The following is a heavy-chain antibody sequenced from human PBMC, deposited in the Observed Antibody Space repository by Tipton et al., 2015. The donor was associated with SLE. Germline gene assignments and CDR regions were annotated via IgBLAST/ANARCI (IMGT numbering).Heavy chain of an antibody. D-gene: IGHD2-2*01. V-gene: IGHV4-39*07. Sequence: TLSLTCTVSGGPIRSSSSHWGWIRQPPGKGLEWIGSISNSGRTAYNPSLKTRVAISLDSSKNQFSLRLSSVTAADTAVYYCARAYCSSSSCQRAECFQHWGQGTLVTVSS. CDR1: GGPIRSSSSH. J-gene: IGHJ1*01. CDR3: ARAYCSSSSCQRAECFQH. CDR2: ISNSGRT.